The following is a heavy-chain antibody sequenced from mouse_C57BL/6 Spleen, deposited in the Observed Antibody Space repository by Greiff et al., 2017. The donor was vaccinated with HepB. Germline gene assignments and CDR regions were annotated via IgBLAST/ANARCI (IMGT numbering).Heavy chain of an antibody. Sequence: QVQLQQPGAELVRPGTSVKLSCKASGYTFTSYWMHWVKQRPGQGLEWIGVIDPSDSYTNYNQKFKGKATLTVDTSSSTAYMQLSSLTSEDSAVYYSARNYRYFDYWGQGTTLTVSS. V-gene: IGHV1-59*01. CDR1: GYTFTSYW. J-gene: IGHJ2*01. D-gene: IGHD2-14*01. CDR2: IDPSDSYT. CDR3: ARNYRYFDY.